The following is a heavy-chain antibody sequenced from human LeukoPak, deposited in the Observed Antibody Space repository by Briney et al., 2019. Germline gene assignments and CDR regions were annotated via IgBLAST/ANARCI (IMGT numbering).Heavy chain of an antibody. CDR2: ISGSGAYT. Sequence: GGSLRLSCAASGXTFSNYAMSWVRQAPGKGREWVSAISGSGAYTYYADSVKGRFTISRDNSKNTLYLQVNSLRAEDTAVYYCAKAHFEYSSSWYHYWGQGTLVTVSS. J-gene: IGHJ4*02. CDR1: GXTFSNYA. V-gene: IGHV3-23*01. D-gene: IGHD6-13*01. CDR3: AKAHFEYSSSWYHY.